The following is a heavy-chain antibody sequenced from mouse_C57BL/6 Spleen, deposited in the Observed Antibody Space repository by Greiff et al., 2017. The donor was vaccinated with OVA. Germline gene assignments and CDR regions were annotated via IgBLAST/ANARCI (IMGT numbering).Heavy chain of an antibody. J-gene: IGHJ4*01. V-gene: IGHV1-69*01. Sequence: VQLQQPGAELVMPGASVKLSCKASGYTFTSYWMHWVKQRPGQGLEWIGEIDPSDSYPNYHQKFKGKATLTVDKSSSTAYMQRSSLTSEDSAVYYCARSAQATWGDYWGQGTSVTVSS. CDR2: IDPSDSYP. CDR1: GYTFTSYW. CDR3: ARSAQATWGDY. D-gene: IGHD3-2*02.